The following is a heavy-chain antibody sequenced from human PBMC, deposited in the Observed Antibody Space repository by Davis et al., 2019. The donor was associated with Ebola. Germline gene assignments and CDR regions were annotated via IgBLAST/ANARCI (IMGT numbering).Heavy chain of an antibody. Sequence: AASVKVSCKASGYTFTSYGISWVRQAPGQGLEWMGWISAYNGNTNYAQKLQGRVTMTTDTSTSTAYMELRSLRSDDTAVYYCARVLLWFDLADAFDIWGQGTMVTVSS. CDR1: GYTFTSYG. V-gene: IGHV1-18*01. D-gene: IGHD3-10*01. CDR3: ARVLLWFDLADAFDI. CDR2: ISAYNGNT. J-gene: IGHJ3*02.